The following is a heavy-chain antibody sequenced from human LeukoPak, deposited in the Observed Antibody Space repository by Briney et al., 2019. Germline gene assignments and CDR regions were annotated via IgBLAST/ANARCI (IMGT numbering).Heavy chain of an antibody. CDR3: ARGLLDGYTHPAAFDI. D-gene: IGHD5-24*01. CDR2: IYYSGST. CDR1: GGSISSYY. Sequence: PSETLSLTCTVSGGSISSYYWSWIRQPPGKGLEWIGYIYYSGSTNYNPSLKSRVTISVDTSKNQFSLKLGSVTAADTAVYYCARGLLDGYTHPAAFDIWGQGTMATVSS. V-gene: IGHV4-59*01. J-gene: IGHJ3*02.